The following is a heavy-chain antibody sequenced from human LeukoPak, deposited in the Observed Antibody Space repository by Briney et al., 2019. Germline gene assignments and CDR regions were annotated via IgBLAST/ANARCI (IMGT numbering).Heavy chain of an antibody. CDR1: GFTFSSYS. D-gene: IGHD4-17*01. CDR2: ISSSSSYI. V-gene: IGHV3-21*01. Sequence: GGSLRLSCAASGFTFSSYSMNWVRQAPGKGLEWVSSISSSSSYIYYADSVKGRFTISRDNAKNTLYLQMNSLRVEDTAVYYCARDRGDYGTDYWGQGTLVTVSS. CDR3: ARDRGDYGTDY. J-gene: IGHJ4*02.